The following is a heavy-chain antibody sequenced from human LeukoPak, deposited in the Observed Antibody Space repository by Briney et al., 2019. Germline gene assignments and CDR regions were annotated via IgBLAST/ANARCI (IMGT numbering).Heavy chain of an antibody. CDR3: AKDPWDY. CDR2: VHYDGSNK. CDR1: GFTFSGYG. J-gene: IGHJ4*02. Sequence: GGSLRLSCAASGFTFSGYGIHWVRQAPGKGPEWVAFVHYDGSNKYYADSVKGRFTVSRDNSKNTVYLEMNSLNSEDTAVYYCAKDPWDYWGQGTLVTVSS. V-gene: IGHV3-30*02.